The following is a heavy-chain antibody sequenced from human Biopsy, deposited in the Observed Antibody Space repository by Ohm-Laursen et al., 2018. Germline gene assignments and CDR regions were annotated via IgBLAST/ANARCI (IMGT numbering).Heavy chain of an antibody. D-gene: IGHD6-19*01. Sequence: GTLSLTCAVSGGSISGSSWSWIRQAPGKGLEWIGYISYSRDTNYNPSLKSRITISVDTSKNQFSLKLTSVTAADTAVYYCAKHGSGWTGDDAFHIWGQGTMVTVSS. V-gene: IGHV4-59*08. CDR2: ISYSRDT. J-gene: IGHJ3*02. CDR1: GGSISGSS. CDR3: AKHGSGWTGDDAFHI.